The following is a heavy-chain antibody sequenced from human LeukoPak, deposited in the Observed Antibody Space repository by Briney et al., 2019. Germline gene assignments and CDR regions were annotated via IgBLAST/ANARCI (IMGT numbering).Heavy chain of an antibody. D-gene: IGHD3-10*01. Sequence: GGSLRLSCAASGFTFSSYSMNWVRQAPGKGLEWVSSISSSSSYIYYADSVKGRFTISRDNAKNSLYLQMNSLRAEDTAVYYCARSRGDLLWFGVDYWGQGTLVTVSS. J-gene: IGHJ4*02. CDR3: ARSRGDLLWFGVDY. V-gene: IGHV3-21*01. CDR2: ISSSSSYI. CDR1: GFTFSSYS.